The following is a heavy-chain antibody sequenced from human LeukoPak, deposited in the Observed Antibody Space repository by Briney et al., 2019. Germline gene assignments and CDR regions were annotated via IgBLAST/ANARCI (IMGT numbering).Heavy chain of an antibody. V-gene: IGHV4-39*01. CDR1: GGSISSSSYY. CDR2: IYYSGST. CDR3: ARHGYYYGSGSQWGFDY. D-gene: IGHD3-10*01. J-gene: IGHJ4*02. Sequence: PSETLSLTCTVPGGSISSSSYYWGWIRQPPGKGLEWLGSIYYSGSTYYNPSLKSRVTISEATSKNQFSLKLSSVTAADTAVYYWARHGYYYGSGSQWGFDYWGQGTLVTVSS.